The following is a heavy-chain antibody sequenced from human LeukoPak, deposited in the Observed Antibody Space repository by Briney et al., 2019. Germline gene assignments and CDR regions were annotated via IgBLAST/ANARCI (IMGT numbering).Heavy chain of an antibody. Sequence: ESLKISCKGSGYSFTTYWIAWVRQMPGRGLEWMGIISPDDSDIRYSPSFQGHVTISADKSISTAYLQWSSLQASDTAMYYCARHEGSGSYYSYWGQGTLVTVSS. J-gene: IGHJ4*02. CDR1: GYSFTTYW. CDR3: ARHEGSGSYYSY. CDR2: ISPDDSDI. D-gene: IGHD1-26*01. V-gene: IGHV5-51*01.